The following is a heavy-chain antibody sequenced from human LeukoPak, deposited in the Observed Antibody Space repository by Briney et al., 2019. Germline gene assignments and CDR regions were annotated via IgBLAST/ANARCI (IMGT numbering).Heavy chain of an antibody. CDR2: NHNTGST. CDR3: ARHVHCSGGSCYRDGFDG. Sequence: SVTLSLTCTVSGGSISTFHWSWIRQPPGRGLEWIAFNHNTGSTNYNSSLNSRVTISVDTSKNQFFLKLSSVTAADTAVYYCARHVHCSGGSCYRDGFDGWGHGTTVTVSS. V-gene: IGHV4-59*08. CDR1: GGSISTFH. J-gene: IGHJ6*02. D-gene: IGHD2-15*01.